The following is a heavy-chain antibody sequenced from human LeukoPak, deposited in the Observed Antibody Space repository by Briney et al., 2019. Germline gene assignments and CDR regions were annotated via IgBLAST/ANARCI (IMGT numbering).Heavy chain of an antibody. V-gene: IGHV3-23*01. Sequence: PGGSLRLSCAASGFTFSIYAMSWVRQAPGKGLQWVSSITSSGDGTYYADSVKGRFTISRDNSENMLYLQMNSLRVEDTAAYFCAKDRPNYYGSNGHYYRRDGDYWGQGTLVTVSS. D-gene: IGHD3-22*01. CDR2: ITSSGDGT. J-gene: IGHJ4*02. CDR3: AKDRPNYYGSNGHYYRRDGDY. CDR1: GFTFSIYA.